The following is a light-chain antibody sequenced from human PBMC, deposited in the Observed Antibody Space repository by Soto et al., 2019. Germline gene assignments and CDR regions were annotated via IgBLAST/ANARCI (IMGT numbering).Light chain of an antibody. CDR2: GAS. Sequence: WTQSPETLSLSPVEGATLSCRASRGVSANYLAWYQQKPGQAPTLLIYGASIRAAGIPDRFSGGGSGTDFTLTIRILEPEDFAVYYGQQYGSSPRTFGQG. J-gene: IGKJ1*01. V-gene: IGKV3-20*01. CDR3: QQYGSSPRT. CDR1: RGVSANY.